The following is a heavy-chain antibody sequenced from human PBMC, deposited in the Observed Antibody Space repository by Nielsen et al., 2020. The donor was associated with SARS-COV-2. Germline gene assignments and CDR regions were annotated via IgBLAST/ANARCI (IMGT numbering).Heavy chain of an antibody. CDR1: GYNFLSYW. Sequence: GESLKISCQASGYNFLSYWIGWVRQMPGKGPEWMGIMYPSNSATIYSPSFQGQVTISVDKSINTAYLQWSSLKASDTAIYYCARRYYFDSLFDPWGQGTLVTVSS. V-gene: IGHV5-51*01. CDR2: MYPSNSAT. J-gene: IGHJ5*02. CDR3: ARRYYFDSLFDP. D-gene: IGHD3-22*01.